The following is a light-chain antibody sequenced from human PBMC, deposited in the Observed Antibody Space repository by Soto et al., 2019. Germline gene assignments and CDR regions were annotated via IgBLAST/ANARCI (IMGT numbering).Light chain of an antibody. J-gene: IGKJ3*01. CDR2: GAS. CDR3: HQYNNWPPFT. Sequence: EIVMTQSPATLSVSPGERATLSCRASQRVSSNLAWYQQKPGQAPRLLIYGASTRATGIPTRFSGSGSGTEFTLTISSLQSEDFAVYYCHQYNNWPPFTFGPRTKVDIK. V-gene: IGKV3-15*01. CDR1: QRVSSN.